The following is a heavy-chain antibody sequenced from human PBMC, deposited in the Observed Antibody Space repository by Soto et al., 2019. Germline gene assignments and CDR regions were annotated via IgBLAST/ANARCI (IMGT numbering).Heavy chain of an antibody. J-gene: IGHJ4*02. CDR3: ARGTGSDY. V-gene: IGHV1-18*01. D-gene: IGHD1-1*01. CDR2: ISPNSGYT. CDR1: GYTFTSYG. Sequence: GASVKVSCTASGYTFTSYGITWVRQAPGQGLEWMAWISPNSGYTNFAQQFQDRVTLTTDTSTNTAYMELRSLRADDTALYYCARGTGSDYWGQGTQVTVSS.